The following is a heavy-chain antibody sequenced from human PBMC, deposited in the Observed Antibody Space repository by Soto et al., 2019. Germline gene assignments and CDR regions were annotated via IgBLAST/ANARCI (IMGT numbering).Heavy chain of an antibody. CDR3: ARARRPGVATPSSAFDL. D-gene: IGHD2-15*01. J-gene: IGHJ3*01. Sequence: QVQLVQSGAEVKKPGASVKVSCRASGGTFSSYTISWVRQAPGQGLEWMGRIIPILGIANYAQKFQGRVTITADKSKSTAYMEPSSLRSEDTAVYYCARARRPGVATPSSAFDLWGQGTMVTVSS. CDR2: IIPILGIA. CDR1: GGTFSSYT. V-gene: IGHV1-69*02.